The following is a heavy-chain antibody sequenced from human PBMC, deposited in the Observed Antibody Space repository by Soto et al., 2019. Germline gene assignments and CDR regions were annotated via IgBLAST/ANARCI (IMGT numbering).Heavy chain of an antibody. CDR2: IYGDGST. J-gene: IGHJ4*02. CDR1: GFTVSISY. CDR3: ARGKGIGWYESSDY. V-gene: IGHV3-53*01. Sequence: EVQLVESGGGLIQPGESLRLSCAASGFTVSISYMSWVRRAPGKGLEWVSTIYGDGSTYYADSVEGRFTISRDNSKNTLYLQMNSLRAEDTATYYCARGKGIGWYESSDYWGQGTLVTVSS. D-gene: IGHD6-19*01.